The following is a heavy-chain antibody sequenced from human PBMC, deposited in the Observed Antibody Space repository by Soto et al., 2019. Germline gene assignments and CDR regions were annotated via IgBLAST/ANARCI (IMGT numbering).Heavy chain of an antibody. J-gene: IGHJ1*01. CDR3: AKDEYDYVWGSYRPAAEYFQH. CDR2: ISGSGGST. D-gene: IGHD3-16*02. CDR1: GFTFSSYA. Sequence: GGSLRLSCAASGFTFSSYAMSWVRQAPGKGLEWVSAISGSGGSTYYADSVKGRFTISRDNSKNTLYLQMNSLRAEDTAVYYCAKDEYDYVWGSYRPAAEYFQHWGQGTLVTVSS. V-gene: IGHV3-23*01.